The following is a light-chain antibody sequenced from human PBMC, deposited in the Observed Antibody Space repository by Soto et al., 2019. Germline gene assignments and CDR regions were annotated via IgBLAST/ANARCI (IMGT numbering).Light chain of an antibody. J-gene: IGLJ1*01. Sequence: QSALTQPASVSGSPGQSITISCTGTSSDVGIYKYVSWYQQHPGKAPKLMIYEVSNRPSGVSNRSSGSKSGNTASLTISRLQAEDETDYYCFSYTSSGTYVFGTGAKVTAL. V-gene: IGLV2-14*01. CDR1: SSDVGIYKY. CDR2: EVS. CDR3: FSYTSSGTYV.